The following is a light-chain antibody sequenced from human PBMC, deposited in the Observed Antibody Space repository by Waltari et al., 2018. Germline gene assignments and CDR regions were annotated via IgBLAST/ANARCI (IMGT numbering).Light chain of an antibody. CDR2: YRSDSTN. CDR1: SGISVGTYK. CDR3: MILHNNAVV. V-gene: IGLV5-45*01. J-gene: IGLJ3*02. Sequence: QAVLTQPASLSASPGASVSLTCTLRSGISVGTYKIYWYQQRPVSPPQFLVKYRSDSTNERGSGVTRRFSGYRDTSDNAGILLISGLQSEDEADYYCMILHNNAVVFGGGTRLTV.